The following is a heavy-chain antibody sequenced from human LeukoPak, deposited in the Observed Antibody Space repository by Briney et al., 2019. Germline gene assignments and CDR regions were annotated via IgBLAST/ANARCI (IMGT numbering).Heavy chain of an antibody. CDR1: GYTFTSYG. V-gene: IGHV1-18*01. D-gene: IGHD3-3*01. CDR3: ARGFDFWSGYYTIDDSFDI. J-gene: IGHJ3*02. Sequence: ASVKVSCKASGYTFTSYGISWVRQAPGQGLEWMGWISAYNGNTNYAQKLQGRVTMATDTSTSTAYMELRSLRSDDTAVYYCARGFDFWSGYYTIDDSFDIWGQGTMGTVSS. CDR2: ISAYNGNT.